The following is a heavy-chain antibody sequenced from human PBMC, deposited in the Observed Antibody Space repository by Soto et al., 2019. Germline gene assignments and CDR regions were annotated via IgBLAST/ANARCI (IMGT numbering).Heavy chain of an antibody. V-gene: IGHV3-21*01. D-gene: IGHD3-16*01. J-gene: IGHJ6*03. CDR3: ARDGGSWVYYYYYMDV. CDR2: ISSSSSYI. Sequence: GGSLRLSCAASGFTFSSYSMNWVRQAPGKGLEWVSSISSSSSYIYYADSVKGRFTISRDNAENSLYLQMNSLRAEDTAVYYCARDGGSWVYYYYYMDVWGKGTTVTVSS. CDR1: GFTFSSYS.